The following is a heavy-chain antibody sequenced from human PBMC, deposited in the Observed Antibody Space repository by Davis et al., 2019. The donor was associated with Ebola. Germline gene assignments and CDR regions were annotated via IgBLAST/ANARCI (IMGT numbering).Heavy chain of an antibody. CDR3: ARALISTYYDFWSGYPLGY. V-gene: IGHV5-51*01. Sequence: GESLKISCKGSGYSFTSYWIGWVRQMPGKGLEWMGIIYPGDSDTRYSPSFQGQVTISADKSISTAYLQWSSLKASDTAMYYCARALISTYYDFWSGYPLGYWGQGTLVTVSS. CDR1: GYSFTSYW. CDR2: IYPGDSDT. D-gene: IGHD3-3*01. J-gene: IGHJ4*02.